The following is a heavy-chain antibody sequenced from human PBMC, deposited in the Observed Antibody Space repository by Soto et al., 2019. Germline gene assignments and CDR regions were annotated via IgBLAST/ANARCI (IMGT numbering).Heavy chain of an antibody. V-gene: IGHV3-30*04. J-gene: IGHJ4*02. Sequence: QVQLVESGGGVVQPGKSLRISCAASGFTFRQYPIHWVRQAPGKGLDWVAVISYDGSVQYYADSVKGRFTISRDNSKNTVYLQMDSLRPDDTAVYYCARDGEGDIPFDYWGQGTLVTVSS. D-gene: IGHD3-10*01. CDR1: GFTFRQYP. CDR3: ARDGEGDIPFDY. CDR2: ISYDGSVQ.